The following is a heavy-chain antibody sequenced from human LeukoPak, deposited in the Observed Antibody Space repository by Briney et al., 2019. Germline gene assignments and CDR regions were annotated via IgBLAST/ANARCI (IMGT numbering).Heavy chain of an antibody. J-gene: IGHJ3*02. CDR1: GYTYTSYY. CDR2: INPSGGST. V-gene: IGHV1-46*01. D-gene: IGHD2-2*01. CDR3: ARERQYQLLGGDAFDI. Sequence: ASVKVSCKASGYTYTSYYMHWVRQPPGQGLEWMGIINPSGGSTSYPQKFQGRVTMTRDTSTSTVYMELSSLRSEDTAVYYCARERQYQLLGGDAFDIWGQGTMVTVSS.